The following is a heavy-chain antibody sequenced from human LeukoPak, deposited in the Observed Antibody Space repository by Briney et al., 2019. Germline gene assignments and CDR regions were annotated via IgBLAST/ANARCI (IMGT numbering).Heavy chain of an antibody. CDR1: GFTFSSYG. CDR3: ARVEGYDFWSGYYTPHY. CDR2: IKQDGSEK. Sequence: GGSLRLSCAASGFTFSSYGMHWVRQAPGKGLEWVANIKQDGSEKYYVDSVKGRFTISRDNAKNSLYLQMNSLRAEDTAVYYCARVEGYDFWSGYYTPHYWGQGTLVTVSS. D-gene: IGHD3-3*01. V-gene: IGHV3-7*03. J-gene: IGHJ4*02.